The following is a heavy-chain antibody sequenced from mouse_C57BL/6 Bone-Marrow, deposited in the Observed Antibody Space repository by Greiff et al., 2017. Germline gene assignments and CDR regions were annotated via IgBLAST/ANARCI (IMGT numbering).Heavy chain of an antibody. CDR3: ATGAVDY. J-gene: IGHJ2*01. CDR1: GFTFSDYG. CDR2: ISSGSSTI. V-gene: IGHV5-17*01. Sequence: EVKLMESGGGLVKPGGSLKLSCAASGFTFSDYGMHWVRQAPEKGLEWVAYISSGSSTIYYADTVKGRFTISRDNAKNTLFLQMTSLRSEDTAMYYCATGAVDYWGQGTTLTVSS.